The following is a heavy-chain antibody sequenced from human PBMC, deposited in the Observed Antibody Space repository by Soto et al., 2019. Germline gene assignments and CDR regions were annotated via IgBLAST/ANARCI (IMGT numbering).Heavy chain of an antibody. D-gene: IGHD4-17*01. CDR3: ASANDYGDYAVYYYYGMDV. CDR1: GGTFSSYA. V-gene: IGHV1-69*12. J-gene: IGHJ6*02. Sequence: QVQLVQSGAEVKKPGSSVKVSCKASGGTFSSYAISWVRQAPGQGLEWMGGSIPIFGTANYAQKFQGRVTITADESTSTAYMELSSLRSEDTAVYYCASANDYGDYAVYYYYGMDVWGQGTTVTVSS. CDR2: SIPIFGTA.